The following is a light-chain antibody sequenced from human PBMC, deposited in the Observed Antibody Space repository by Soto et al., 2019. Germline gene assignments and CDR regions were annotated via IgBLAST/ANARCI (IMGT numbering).Light chain of an antibody. CDR2: RNN. J-gene: IGLJ3*02. V-gene: IGLV1-47*01. Sequence: QSVLTQPPSASGTPGQRVTISCSGSNSNIGKNYVYWYRQLPGTAPKLLIYRNNQRPSGVPDRFSGSKSGTSASLAISGLRSEDEADYYCQSYDNSLSGSWVFGGGTKLTVL. CDR3: QSYDNSLSGSWV. CDR1: NSNIGKNY.